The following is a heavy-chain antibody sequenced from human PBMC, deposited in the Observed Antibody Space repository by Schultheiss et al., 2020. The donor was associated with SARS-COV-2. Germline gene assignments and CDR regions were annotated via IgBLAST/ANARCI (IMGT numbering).Heavy chain of an antibody. J-gene: IGHJ2*01. Sequence: SETLSLTCTVSGGSISSYYWSWIRQPPGKGLEWIGYIYYSGSTYYNPSLKSRVTISVDTSKNQFSLKLSSVTAADTAVYYCAREGGYDFWSGYYSYWYFDLWGRGTLVTVSS. CDR1: GGSISSYY. D-gene: IGHD3-3*01. V-gene: IGHV4-4*08. CDR3: AREGGYDFWSGYYSYWYFDL. CDR2: IYYSGST.